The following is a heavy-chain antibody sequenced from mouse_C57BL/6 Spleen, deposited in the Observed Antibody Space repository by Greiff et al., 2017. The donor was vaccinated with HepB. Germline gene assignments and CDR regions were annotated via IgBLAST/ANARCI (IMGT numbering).Heavy chain of an antibody. V-gene: IGHV1-64*01. Sequence: VQLQQPGAELVKPGASVKLSCKASGYTFTSYWMHWVKQRPGQGLEWIGMIHPNSGSTNYNEKFKSKATLTVDKSSSTAYMQLSSLTSEDSAVYYCARDTTVVASYYYAMDYWGQGTSVTVSS. J-gene: IGHJ4*01. CDR1: GYTFTSYW. CDR2: IHPNSGST. CDR3: ARDTTVVASYYYAMDY. D-gene: IGHD1-1*01.